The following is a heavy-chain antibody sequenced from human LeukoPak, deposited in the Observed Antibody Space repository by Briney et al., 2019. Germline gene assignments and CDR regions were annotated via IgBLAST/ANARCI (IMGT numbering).Heavy chain of an antibody. Sequence: SETLSLTCAVYGGSFSGYYWSWIRQPPWKELEWIGEINHSGSTNYNPSLKSRVTISVDTSKNQFSLKLSSVTAADTAVYYCARGPRSSGYFYYLNYWGQGTLVTVSS. D-gene: IGHD3-22*01. V-gene: IGHV4-34*01. CDR2: INHSGST. CDR3: ARGPRSSGYFYYLNY. CDR1: GGSFSGYY. J-gene: IGHJ4*02.